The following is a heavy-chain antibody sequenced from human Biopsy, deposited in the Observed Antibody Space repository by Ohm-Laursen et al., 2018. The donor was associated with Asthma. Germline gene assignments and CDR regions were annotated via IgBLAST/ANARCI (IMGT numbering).Heavy chain of an antibody. D-gene: IGHD3-9*01. V-gene: IGHV1-3*01. CDR1: GYTFISYA. CDR3: ARTYYDFLTGQVNDAFAL. Sequence: SVKVSCKSSGYTFISYAIHWVRQAPGQRLEWMGWINAGNGNTKYSQKFQGRVTITRGTSASTAYMDLRSLRSEDTAMYYCARTYYDFLTGQVNDAFALWGQGTMVTVSS. J-gene: IGHJ3*01. CDR2: INAGNGNT.